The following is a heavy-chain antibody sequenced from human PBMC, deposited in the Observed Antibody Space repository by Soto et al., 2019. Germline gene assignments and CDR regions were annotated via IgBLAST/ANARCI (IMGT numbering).Heavy chain of an antibody. CDR2: IWYDGSNK. CDR1: GVTFSSYG. CDR3: ARASGMYSSSPFDY. V-gene: IGHV3-33*01. D-gene: IGHD6-6*01. J-gene: IGHJ4*02. Sequence: GGSLRLSCAASGVTFSSYGMHWVRQAPGKGLEWVAVIWYDGSNKYYADSVKGRFTISRDNSKNTLYLQMNSLRAEDTAVYYCARASGMYSSSPFDYWGQGALVTVSS.